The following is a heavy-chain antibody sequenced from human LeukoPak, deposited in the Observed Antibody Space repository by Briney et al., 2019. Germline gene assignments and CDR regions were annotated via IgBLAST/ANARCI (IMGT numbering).Heavy chain of an antibody. CDR1: GYTLTELS. CDR3: ATDVYCNSTSCSGD. J-gene: IGHJ4*02. CDR2: FDPEDGET. D-gene: IGHD2-2*01. V-gene: IGHV1-24*01. Sequence: ASVKVSCKVSGYTLTELSMHWVRQAPGKGLEWMGGFDPEDGETIYAQKFQGRVTMTEDTSTDTAYMELSSLRSEDTAVYYCATDVYCNSTSCSGDWGQGTLVTVFS.